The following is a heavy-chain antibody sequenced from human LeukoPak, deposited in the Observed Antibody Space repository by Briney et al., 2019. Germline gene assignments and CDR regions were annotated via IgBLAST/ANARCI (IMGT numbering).Heavy chain of an antibody. V-gene: IGHV4-4*07. D-gene: IGHD2-2*01. J-gene: IGHJ3*02. CDR2: IYTSGST. Sequence: SETLSLTCTVSGGSISSYYWSWIRQPAGKGLEWIGRIYTSGSTNYSPSLKSRVTMSVDTSKNQFSLKLSSVTAADTAVYYCARDSSSTSWSDAFDIWSQGTMVTVSS. CDR3: ARDSSSTSWSDAFDI. CDR1: GGSISSYY.